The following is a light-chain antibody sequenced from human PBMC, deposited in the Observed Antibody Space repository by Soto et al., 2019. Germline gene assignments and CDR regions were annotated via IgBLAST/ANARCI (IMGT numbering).Light chain of an antibody. CDR2: DVS. CDR3: CSYAGSYIP. Sequence: QSALTQPRSVSGSPGQSVTISCTGTSSDVGGYNYVSWYQQHPGKAPKLMIYDVSKRPSGVPDRFSGSKSGNTASLTISGLQAEDEAEYYCCSYAGSYIPFGGGTKLTVL. V-gene: IGLV2-11*01. J-gene: IGLJ3*02. CDR1: SSDVGGYNY.